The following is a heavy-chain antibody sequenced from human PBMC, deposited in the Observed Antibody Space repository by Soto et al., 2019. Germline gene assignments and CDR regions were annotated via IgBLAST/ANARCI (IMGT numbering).Heavy chain of an antibody. CDR2: IYYSGST. D-gene: IGHD1-1*01. CDR3: ARYNWGAMGAFDI. Sequence: PSETLSLTCTVSGGSISSGGYYWSWIRQHPGKGLEWIGYIYYSGSTNYNPSLKSRVTISVDTSKNQFSLKLSSVTAADTAVYYCARYNWGAMGAFDIWGQGTMVTVSS. J-gene: IGHJ3*02. V-gene: IGHV4-61*08. CDR1: GGSISSGGYY.